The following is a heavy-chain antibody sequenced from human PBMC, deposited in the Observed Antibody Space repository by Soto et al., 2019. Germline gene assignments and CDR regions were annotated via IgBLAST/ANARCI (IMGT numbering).Heavy chain of an antibody. V-gene: IGHV3-48*01. CDR1: GFICSTDS. CDR3: ARENVEYSSGPWVDY. D-gene: IGHD6-19*01. J-gene: IGHJ4*02. Sequence: GGSLRLSCAASGFICSTDSMNWVRQAPGKGLEWVSYISSSSSTIYYTDSVKGRFTISRDNAKNSLYLQMNSLRAEDTAVYYCARENVEYSSGPWVDYWGQGTLVTVSS. CDR2: ISSSSSTI.